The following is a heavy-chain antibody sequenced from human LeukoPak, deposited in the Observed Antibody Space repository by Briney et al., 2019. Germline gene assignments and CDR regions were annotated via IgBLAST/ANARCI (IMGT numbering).Heavy chain of an antibody. CDR2: IGTAGDT. J-gene: IGHJ6*02. D-gene: IGHD3-3*01. CDR1: GFTFSSYD. CDR3: ARGPGYDSWSETFYGMDV. Sequence: GGSLRLSCAASGFTFSSYDMHWVRQATGKGLEWVSAIGTAGDTYYPGSVKGRFTISRENAKNSLYLQMNSLRAGDTAVYYCARGPGYDSWSETFYGMDVWGQGTTVTVSS. V-gene: IGHV3-13*01.